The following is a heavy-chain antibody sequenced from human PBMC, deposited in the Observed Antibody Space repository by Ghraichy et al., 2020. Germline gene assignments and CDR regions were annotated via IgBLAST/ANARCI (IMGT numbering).Heavy chain of an antibody. Sequence: SETLSLTCAVSGHSIKSAYYWGWIRQPPGQGLEWIGNVYHSGSTYYNPSLKSRVTISVDTSKNQFSLRLNSVTAADTAVYYCARADRPPYSCFDYWGHGTLFTVSS. J-gene: IGHJ4*01. CDR1: GHSIKSAYY. CDR2: VYHSGST. D-gene: IGHD2-21*01. V-gene: IGHV4-38-2*01. CDR3: ARADRPPYSCFDY.